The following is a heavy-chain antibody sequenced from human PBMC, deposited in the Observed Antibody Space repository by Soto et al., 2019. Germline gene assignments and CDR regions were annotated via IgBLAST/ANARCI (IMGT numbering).Heavy chain of an antibody. Sequence: ASVKVSCKASGYTFTSYGITWVRQAPGQGLEWMGWINVYNGNTNYAQKFQGRVTMTTDTSTNTAYMELRSLRSDDTAVYYCARDTTFGGVLSTWFDPWGQGTLVTVSS. J-gene: IGHJ5*02. CDR2: INVYNGNT. CDR1: GYTFTSYG. V-gene: IGHV1-18*01. D-gene: IGHD3-16*01. CDR3: ARDTTFGGVLSTWFDP.